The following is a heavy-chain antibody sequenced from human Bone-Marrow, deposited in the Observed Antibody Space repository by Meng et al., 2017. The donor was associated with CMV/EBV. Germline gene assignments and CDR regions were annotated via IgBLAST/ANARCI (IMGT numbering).Heavy chain of an antibody. CDR3: AGAFVAAAGTRLADY. V-gene: IGHV3-7*01. CDR2: IKQDGSEK. D-gene: IGHD6-13*01. Sequence: GESLKISCAASGFTFSSYWMTWVRRAPGKGLEWVANIKQDGSEKYYVDSVKGRFTISRDNAQNSLFLQMNSLRAEDTAVYYCAGAFVAAAGTRLADYWGQGTLATVSS. J-gene: IGHJ4*02. CDR1: GFTFSSYW.